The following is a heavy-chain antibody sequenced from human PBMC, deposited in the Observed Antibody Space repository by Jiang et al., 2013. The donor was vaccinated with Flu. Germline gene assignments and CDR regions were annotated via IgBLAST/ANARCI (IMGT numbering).Heavy chain of an antibody. CDR2: IYHSGST. V-gene: IGHV4-4*02. CDR3: ASGKGYCSSTSCYNYYYYYYGMDV. CDR1: GGSISSSNW. D-gene: IGHD2-2*01. J-gene: IGHJ6*02. Sequence: GSGLVKPSGTLSLTCAVSGGSISSSNWWSWVRQPPGKGLEWIGEIYHSGSTNYNPSLKSRVTISVDKSKNQFSLKLSSVTAADTAVYYCASGKGYCSSTSCYNYYYYYYGMDVWGQGTTVTVSS.